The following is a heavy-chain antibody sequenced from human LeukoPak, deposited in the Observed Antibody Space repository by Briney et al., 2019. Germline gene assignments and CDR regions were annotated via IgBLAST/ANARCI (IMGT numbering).Heavy chain of an antibody. D-gene: IGHD3-22*01. CDR3: ASTYYYDSSGYHFDY. J-gene: IGHJ4*02. CDR1: GGSISSYY. Sequence: SETLSLTCTVSGGSISSYYWSWIRQPPGRGLEWIGSIYYSGSTYYNPSLKSRVTISVDTSKNQFSLKLSSVTAADTAVYYCASTYYYDSSGYHFDYWGQGTLVTVSS. CDR2: IYYSGST. V-gene: IGHV4-59*05.